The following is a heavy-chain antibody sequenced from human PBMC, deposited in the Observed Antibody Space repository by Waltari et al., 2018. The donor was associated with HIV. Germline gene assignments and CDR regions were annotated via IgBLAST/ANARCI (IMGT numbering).Heavy chain of an antibody. V-gene: IGHV1-69*12. CDR2: IIPIFGTA. CDR1: GGTFSSYA. Sequence: QVQLVQSGAEVKKPGSSVKVSCKASGGTFSSYAISWVRQAPGRGLEWMGGIIPIFGTANYAQKFQGRVTITADESTSTAYMELSSLRSEDTAVYYCARDLPPDSYGSLVVYGMDVWGQGTTVTVSS. J-gene: IGHJ6*02. CDR3: ARDLPPDSYGSLVVYGMDV. D-gene: IGHD5-18*01.